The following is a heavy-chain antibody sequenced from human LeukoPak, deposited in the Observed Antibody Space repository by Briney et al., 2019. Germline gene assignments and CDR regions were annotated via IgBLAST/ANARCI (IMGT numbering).Heavy chain of an antibody. J-gene: IGHJ4*02. D-gene: IGHD5-18*01. CDR3: ARTLRGTATFDY. Sequence: GGSLRLSCAASGFTVSSNYMSWVRQAPGKGLEWVSVIYSGGSTYYADSVKGRFTISRDNAKNSLYLQMNSLRAEDTAVHYCARTLRGTATFDYWGQGTLVTVPS. V-gene: IGHV3-53*01. CDR2: IYSGGST. CDR1: GFTVSSNY.